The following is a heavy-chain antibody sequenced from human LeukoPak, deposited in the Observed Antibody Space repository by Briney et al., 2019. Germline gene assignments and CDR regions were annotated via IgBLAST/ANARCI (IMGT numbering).Heavy chain of an antibody. J-gene: IGHJ4*02. V-gene: IGHV1-46*01. CDR1: GYTFTSYY. CDR3: AREHGSGTFDY. D-gene: IGHD3-10*01. Sequence: ASVKVSCKASGYTFTSYYMHWVRQAPGQGLEWMGIINPSGGSTSYAQKFQGRVTMTRDTSTSTVYMELSSLRSGDTAVYYCAREHGSGTFDYWGQGTLVTVSS. CDR2: INPSGGST.